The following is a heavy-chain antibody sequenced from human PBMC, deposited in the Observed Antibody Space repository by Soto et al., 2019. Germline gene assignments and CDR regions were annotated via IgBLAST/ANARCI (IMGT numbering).Heavy chain of an antibody. V-gene: IGHV3-73*01. J-gene: IGHJ4*02. CDR2: IRSKANSYAT. CDR3: ARDRAMATMTFDS. D-gene: IGHD5-12*01. Sequence: PGGSLRLSCAASGFTFSGSAMHWVRQASGKGLEWVGRIRSKANSYATAYAASVKGRFTISRDDSKNTAYLQMNSLKTEDTAVYYCARDRAMATMTFDSWGPGSLVTVSS. CDR1: GFTFSGSA.